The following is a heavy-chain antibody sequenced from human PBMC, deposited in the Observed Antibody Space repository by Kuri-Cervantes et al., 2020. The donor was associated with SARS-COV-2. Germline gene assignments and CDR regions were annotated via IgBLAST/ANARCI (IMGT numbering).Heavy chain of an antibody. J-gene: IGHJ5*02. CDR3: AKDLGRPNWFDP. CDR2: ISGSGGST. CDR1: GFTFSSYA. V-gene: IGHV3-23*01. Sequence: GSLRLSCAASGFTFSSYAMSWVRQAPGKGLEWVSAISGSGGSTYYADSVKGRFTISRDNSKNTLYLQMNSLRAEDTAVYYCAKDLGRPNWFDPWGQGTLVTVSS.